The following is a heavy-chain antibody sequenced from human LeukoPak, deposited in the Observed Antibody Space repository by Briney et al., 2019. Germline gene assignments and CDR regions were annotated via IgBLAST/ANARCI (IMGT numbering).Heavy chain of an antibody. CDR1: GFTFSNYW. D-gene: IGHD2-15*01. Sequence: PGGSLRLSCAASGFTFSNYWMTWVRQAPGKGLEGVANINQDGSQKYYVDSVKGRFTVSRDNAETSLFLQMNSLRGEDTAVYYCARALVGDGSSTYWGQGTQVTVSS. V-gene: IGHV3-7*05. CDR2: INQDGSQK. CDR3: ARALVGDGSSTY. J-gene: IGHJ4*02.